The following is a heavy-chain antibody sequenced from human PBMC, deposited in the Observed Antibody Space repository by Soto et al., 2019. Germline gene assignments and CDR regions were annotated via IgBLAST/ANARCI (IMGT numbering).Heavy chain of an antibody. Sequence: SETLSLTCPVSGGSISKINSYWGWIRQPPGKGLEWIGSISYSGNTFYNPSLKSRVTISVDPSKNQFSLNLNSVTAADTAIYYCAADGAASAWFFYRGQGTLVTVSS. CDR2: ISYSGNT. V-gene: IGHV4-39*01. CDR3: AADGAASAWFFY. CDR1: GGSISKINSY. D-gene: IGHD6-19*01. J-gene: IGHJ4*02.